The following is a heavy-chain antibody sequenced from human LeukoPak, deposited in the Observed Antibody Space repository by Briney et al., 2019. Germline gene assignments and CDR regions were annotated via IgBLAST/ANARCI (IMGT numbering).Heavy chain of an antibody. D-gene: IGHD5-18*01. Sequence: ASVKVSCKASGYTFTSYAMNWVRQAPGQGLEWMGWINTNTGNPTYAQGFTGRFVFSLDTSVSTAYLQICSLKAEDTAVYYCARDLVDTAMIHHDAFDIWGQGTMVTVSS. CDR2: INTNTGNP. V-gene: IGHV7-4-1*01. CDR3: ARDLVDTAMIHHDAFDI. J-gene: IGHJ3*02. CDR1: GYTFTSYA.